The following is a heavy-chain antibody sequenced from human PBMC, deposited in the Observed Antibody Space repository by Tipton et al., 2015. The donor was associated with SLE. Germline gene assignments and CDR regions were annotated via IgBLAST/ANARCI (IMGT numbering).Heavy chain of an antibody. CDR2: IYYSGST. Sequence: TLSLTCTVSGGYISSYYWSWIRQPPGKGLEWIGYIYYSGSTNYDPSLKSRVTISVDTSKNQFSLKLSSVTAADTAVYYCASLGVVVAATQTVGMDVWGQGTTVTVSS. V-gene: IGHV4-59*01. J-gene: IGHJ6*02. D-gene: IGHD2-15*01. CDR1: GGYISSYY. CDR3: ASLGVVVAATQTVGMDV.